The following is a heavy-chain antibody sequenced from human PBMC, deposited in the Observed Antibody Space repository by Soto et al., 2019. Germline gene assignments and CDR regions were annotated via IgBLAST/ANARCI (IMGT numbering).Heavy chain of an antibody. J-gene: IGHJ6*02. Sequence: ASVKVSCKASGYTFTSYYMHWVRQAPGQGLEWMGIINPSGGSTSYAQKFQGRVTMTIDTSTGTAYMEVRSLTSDDTAVYYCAKNGQPPYYYYGLDVWGQGTKVTVSS. CDR3: AKNGQPPYYYYGLDV. CDR1: GYTFTSYY. CDR2: INPSGGST. V-gene: IGHV1-46*01. D-gene: IGHD2-8*01.